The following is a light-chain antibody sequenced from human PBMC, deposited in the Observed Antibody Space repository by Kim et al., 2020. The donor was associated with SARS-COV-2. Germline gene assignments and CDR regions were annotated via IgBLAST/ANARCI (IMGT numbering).Light chain of an antibody. CDR2: GKN. V-gene: IGLV3-19*01. CDR1: SLRSYY. Sequence: SSELTQDPAVSVALGQTVRITCQGDSLRSYYASWYQQNPGQAPVLVIFGKNNRPSGIPDRFSGSSSGNTASLTITGPQAEDEADYYCSSRDSSGNHVLFGGGTQLTVL. CDR3: SSRDSSGNHVL. J-gene: IGLJ2*01.